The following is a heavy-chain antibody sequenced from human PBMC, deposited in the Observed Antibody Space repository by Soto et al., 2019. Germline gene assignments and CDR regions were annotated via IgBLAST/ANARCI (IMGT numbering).Heavy chain of an antibody. CDR1: GFSFSTYS. CDR3: ARGGSSSDNGMDV. D-gene: IGHD6-6*01. CDR2: ISSRSYTI. Sequence: EVQLVESGGGLVQPGGSLRLSCAASGFSFSTYSMNWVRQAPGKGLEWVSYISSRSYTIYYIDSVKGRFTISRDNAKSSLYLQMNILRDEDTAVYYCARGGSSSDNGMDVWGQGTTVTVSS. V-gene: IGHV3-48*02. J-gene: IGHJ6*02.